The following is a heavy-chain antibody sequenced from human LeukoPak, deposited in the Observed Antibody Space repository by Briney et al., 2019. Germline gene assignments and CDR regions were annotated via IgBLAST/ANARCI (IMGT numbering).Heavy chain of an antibody. CDR1: GFTFSNAW. CDR2: IKSKTDGGTT. CDR3: TTELPRITIFGVVIATNGFDP. Sequence: GGSLRLSCAASGFTFSNAWMSWVRQAPGKGLEWVGRIKSKTDGGTTDYAAPVKGRFTISRDDSKNTLYLQMNSLKTEDTAVYYCTTELPRITIFGVVIATNGFDPWGQGTLVTVSS. J-gene: IGHJ5*02. V-gene: IGHV3-15*01. D-gene: IGHD3-3*01.